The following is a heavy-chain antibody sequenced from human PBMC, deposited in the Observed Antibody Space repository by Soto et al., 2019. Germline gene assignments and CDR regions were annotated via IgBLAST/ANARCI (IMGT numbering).Heavy chain of an antibody. CDR2: ISGYTGNT. V-gene: IGHV1-18*01. Sequence: QVQLVQSGAEVKKPGASVNVSCKASGYTFTTYGISWVRQAPGQGLEWMGWISGYTGNTNYAHMLQDRVTMTTDTSTTTAYMELRSLRSDDTAVYYCARYSFASGSYSNDAFDIWGQGTVVTVSS. CDR3: ARYSFASGSYSNDAFDI. J-gene: IGHJ3*02. CDR1: GYTFTTYG. D-gene: IGHD3-10*01.